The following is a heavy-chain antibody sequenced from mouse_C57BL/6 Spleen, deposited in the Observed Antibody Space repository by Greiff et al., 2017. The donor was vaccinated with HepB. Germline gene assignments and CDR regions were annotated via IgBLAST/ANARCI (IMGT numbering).Heavy chain of an antibody. Sequence: EVKLVESGGGLVKPGGSLKLSCAASGFTFSSYAMSWVRQTPEKRLEWVATISDGGSYTYYPDNVKGRFTISRDNAKNNLYLQMSHLKSEDTAMYYCARDCDGFPYFDYWGQGTTLTVSS. D-gene: IGHD2-3*01. CDR2: ISDGGSYT. J-gene: IGHJ2*01. CDR3: ARDCDGFPYFDY. CDR1: GFTFSSYA. V-gene: IGHV5-4*01.